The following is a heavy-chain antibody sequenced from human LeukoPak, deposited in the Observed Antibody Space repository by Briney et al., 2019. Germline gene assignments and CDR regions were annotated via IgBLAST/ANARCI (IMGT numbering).Heavy chain of an antibody. CDR3: ARQTFGVLYFDS. V-gene: IGHV4-59*08. J-gene: IGHJ4*02. CDR2: IYYSGST. CDR1: GGSISSYY. Sequence: SETLSLTCTVSGGSISSYYWSWIRQPPGKGLEWIGYIYYSGSTNYNPSLKGRVTISTDMSKNQISLKLSSVTAADTAVYYCARQTFGVLYFDSWGQGTLVIVSS. D-gene: IGHD3-10*01.